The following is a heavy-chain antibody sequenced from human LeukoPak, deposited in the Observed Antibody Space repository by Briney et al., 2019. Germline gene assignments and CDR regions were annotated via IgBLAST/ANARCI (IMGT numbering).Heavy chain of an antibody. V-gene: IGHV3-30-3*01. CDR2: ISYDGSNK. Sequence: PGRSLRLSCAASGFTFSSYAMHWVRQAPGKGLEWVAVISYDGSNKYYADSVKGRFTISRDNSKNTLYLQMNSLRAEDTAVYYCARDQGCSSTSCQTDAFDIWGQGIMVTVSS. D-gene: IGHD2-2*01. J-gene: IGHJ3*02. CDR3: ARDQGCSSTSCQTDAFDI. CDR1: GFTFSSYA.